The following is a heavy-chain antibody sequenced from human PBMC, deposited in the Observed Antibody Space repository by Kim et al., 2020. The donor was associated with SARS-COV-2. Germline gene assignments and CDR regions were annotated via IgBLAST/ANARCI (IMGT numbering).Heavy chain of an antibody. CDR2: ISGSGGNT. D-gene: IGHD3-22*01. CDR3: AKDRQGLKVVTEYYFDY. V-gene: IGHV3-23*01. J-gene: IGHJ4*02. Sequence: GGSLRLSCAASGFTFSSYAMSWVRQAPGKGLEWVSAISGSGGNTYYADSVKGRFTISRDNSKNTLYLQMNSLRAEDTAVYYCAKDRQGLKVVTEYYFDYWGQGTLVTVSS. CDR1: GFTFSSYA.